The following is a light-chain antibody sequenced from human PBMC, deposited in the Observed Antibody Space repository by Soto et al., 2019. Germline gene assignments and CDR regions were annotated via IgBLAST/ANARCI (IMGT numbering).Light chain of an antibody. V-gene: IGKV1-5*03. Sequence: DIQMTQSPSTLSASVGDRVTITCRASQSISSWLAWYQQKPGKAPKLLIYKASSLESGVPSRFSGSGSGTEFIHTISSLQPDDFATYYCQQYNSYPWTFGQGTKV. J-gene: IGKJ1*01. CDR3: QQYNSYPWT. CDR1: QSISSW. CDR2: KAS.